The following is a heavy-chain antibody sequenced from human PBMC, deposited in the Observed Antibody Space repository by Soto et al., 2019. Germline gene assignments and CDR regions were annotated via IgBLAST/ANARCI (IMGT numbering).Heavy chain of an antibody. CDR3: ERDLGVRAAFDI. CDR2: SIAIFGKA. J-gene: IGHJ3*02. Sequence: SVKVSCKASGGTFSSYAISWVRQAPGQGLEWMGGSIAIFGKANYAQKFQGRVTITADASTSTAYMELSSLRSDDTAVYYCERDLGVRAAFDIWGQGTMVTVS. V-gene: IGHV1-69*13. CDR1: GGTFSSYA. D-gene: IGHD3-16*01.